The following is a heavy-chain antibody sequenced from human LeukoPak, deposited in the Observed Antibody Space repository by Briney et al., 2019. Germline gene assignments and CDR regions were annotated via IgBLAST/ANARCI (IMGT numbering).Heavy chain of an antibody. J-gene: IGHJ4*02. CDR1: GGSFSGYY. D-gene: IGHD1-26*01. CDR2: INHSGST. CDR3: ASFKAGVEVGHY. Sequence: PSETLSLTCAVYGGSFSGYYWSWIRQPPGKGLEWIGEINHSGSTNYNPSLKSRVTISVDTSKNQFSLKLSSVTAAHTAVYYCASFKAGVEVGHYWGQGTLVTVSS. V-gene: IGHV4-34*01.